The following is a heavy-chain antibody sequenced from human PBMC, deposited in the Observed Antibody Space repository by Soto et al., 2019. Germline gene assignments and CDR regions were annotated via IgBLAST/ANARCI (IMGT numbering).Heavy chain of an antibody. Sequence: LSLTCAVSGGSISSSDYYWSWIRQSPGRGLECIGHISYSGSTYYNPSLKSRVTMSVDTSKNQFSLKLSSVTAADTAVYYCARDPSSGSYCPGPCFDYWGQGTLVTVSS. CDR1: GGSISSSDYY. V-gene: IGHV4-30-4*01. CDR3: ARDPSSGSYCPGPCFDY. J-gene: IGHJ4*02. D-gene: IGHD3-22*01. CDR2: ISYSGST.